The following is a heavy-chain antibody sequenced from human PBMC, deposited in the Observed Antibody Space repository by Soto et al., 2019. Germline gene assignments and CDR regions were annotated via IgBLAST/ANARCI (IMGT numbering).Heavy chain of an antibody. V-gene: IGHV3-15*01. CDR3: TTDTNYYDSSGYYSYYFDY. CDR1: GFTFSNAW. Sequence: GRSLRLSCAASGFTFSNAWMSWVRQAPGKGLEWVGRIKSKTDGGTTDYAAPVKGRFTISRDDSKNTLYLQMNSLKTEDTAVYYCTTDTNYYDSSGYYSYYFDYWGQGTLVTVSS. D-gene: IGHD3-22*01. CDR2: IKSKTDGGTT. J-gene: IGHJ4*02.